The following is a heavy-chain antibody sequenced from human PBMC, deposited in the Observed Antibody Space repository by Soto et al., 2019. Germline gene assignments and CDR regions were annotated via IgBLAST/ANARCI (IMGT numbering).Heavy chain of an antibody. CDR1: GFTFTRNG. D-gene: IGHD2-15*01. V-gene: IGHV3-33*01. CDR2: IWNDGTNK. Sequence: QVQLVESGGGVVQPGRSLRLSCAASGFTFTRNGMHWVRQAPGKGLEWVAVIWNDGTNKYYADSVKGRFIISRDNSKNTLYLQMNSLRAQDTDVYYCARDRVQMVDGMDVWGQGTTVTVSS. CDR3: ARDRVQMVDGMDV. J-gene: IGHJ6*02.